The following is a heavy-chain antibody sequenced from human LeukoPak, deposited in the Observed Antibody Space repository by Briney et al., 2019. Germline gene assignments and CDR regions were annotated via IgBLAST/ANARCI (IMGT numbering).Heavy chain of an antibody. CDR1: GASITTSAYY. J-gene: IGHJ3*02. V-gene: IGHV4-39*07. CDR2: IYYSGST. Sequence: SETLSLTCSVSGASITTSAYYWGWIRQPPGKGLDWIGNIYYSGSTYYNPSLKSRVTISVDSSKNQFSLKLSSVTAADTAVYYCAGSGYYLDAFDIWGQGTMVTVSS. CDR3: AGSGYYLDAFDI. D-gene: IGHD3-22*01.